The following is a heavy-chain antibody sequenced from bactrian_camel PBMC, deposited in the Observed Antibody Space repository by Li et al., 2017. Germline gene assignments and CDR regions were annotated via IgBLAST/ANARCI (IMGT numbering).Heavy chain of an antibody. CDR1: GLRYRQFW. V-gene: IGHV3S6*01. CDR2: IERDDTAT. CDR3: AADDRGCNVFERPWVYNY. D-gene: IGHD3*01. J-gene: IGHJ4*01. Sequence: HVQLVESGGGSVQAGGSLRLSCAASGLRYRQFWMAWFRQTPRTEREPVATIERDDTATYADSVKGRFTISADNANNTLYLQMDGLKPEDTATYYCAADDRGCNVFERPWVYNYKGQGTQVTVS.